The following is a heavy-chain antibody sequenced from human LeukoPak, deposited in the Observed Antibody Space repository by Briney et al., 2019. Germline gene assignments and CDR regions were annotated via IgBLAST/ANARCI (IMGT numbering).Heavy chain of an antibody. V-gene: IGHV3-23*01. CDR1: GFTVGSNY. CDR3: AKDIAVTGPGDYFDY. D-gene: IGHD6-19*01. J-gene: IGHJ4*02. CDR2: ISGSGGST. Sequence: AGGSLRLSCVASGFTVGSNYMSWVRQAPGKGLEWVSAISGSGGSTYYADSVKGRFTISRDNPKNTLYLQMNSLRAEDTAVYYCAKDIAVTGPGDYFDYWGQGTLVTVSS.